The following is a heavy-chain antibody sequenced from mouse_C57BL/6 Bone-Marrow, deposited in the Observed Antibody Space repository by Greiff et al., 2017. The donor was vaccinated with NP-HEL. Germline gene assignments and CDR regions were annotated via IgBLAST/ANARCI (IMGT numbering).Heavy chain of an antibody. CDR1: GFTFSSYA. CDR3: ARRVPFFYAMDY. CDR2: ISDGGSYT. V-gene: IGHV5-4*01. J-gene: IGHJ4*01. Sequence: EVQGVESGGGLVKPGGSLKLSCAASGFTFSSYAMSWVRQTPEKRLEWVATISDGGSYTYYPANVKGRFTISRDNTKNNLYLQMSHRKSEDTAMYYCARRVPFFYAMDYWGQGTSVTVSS.